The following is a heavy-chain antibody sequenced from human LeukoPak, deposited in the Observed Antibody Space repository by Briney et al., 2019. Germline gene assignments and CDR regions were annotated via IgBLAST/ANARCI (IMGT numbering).Heavy chain of an antibody. CDR2: IYSGGST. J-gene: IGHJ6*04. D-gene: IGHD6-13*01. CDR3: AREPGYSSSNPMGMDV. CDR1: GFTVSSNY. V-gene: IGHV3-53*01. Sequence: PGGSLRLSCAASGFTVSSNYMSWVRQAPGKGLEWVSVIYSGGSTYYADSVKGRFTISRDNSKNTLYLQMNSLRAEDTAVYYCAREPGYSSSNPMGMDVWGKGTTVTVSS.